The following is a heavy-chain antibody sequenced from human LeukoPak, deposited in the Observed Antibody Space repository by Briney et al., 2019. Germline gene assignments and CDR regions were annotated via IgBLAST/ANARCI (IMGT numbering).Heavy chain of an antibody. CDR3: ARSARSPFTHYDSSGPPSRAFDI. CDR1: GGTFSSYA. Sequence: ASVKASCKASGGTFSSYAISWVRQAPGQGLEWMGWISAYNGNTNYAQKLQGRVTMTTDTSTSTAYMELRSLRSDDTTVYYCARSARSPFTHYDSSGPPSRAFDIWGQGTMVTVSS. D-gene: IGHD3-22*01. J-gene: IGHJ3*02. CDR2: ISAYNGNT. V-gene: IGHV1-18*01.